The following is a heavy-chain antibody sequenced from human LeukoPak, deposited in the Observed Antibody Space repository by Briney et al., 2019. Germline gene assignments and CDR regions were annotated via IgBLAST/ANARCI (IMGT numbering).Heavy chain of an antibody. CDR3: AREGHYGDYSFDY. CDR2: ISYDGSNK. Sequence: GRSLRLSCAASGFTFSSYAMHWVRQAPGKGLEWVAVISYDGSNKYYADSVKGRFTISRDNSKNTLYLQTNSLRAEDTAVYYCAREGHYGDYSFDYWGQGTLVTVSS. V-gene: IGHV3-30*04. D-gene: IGHD4-17*01. CDR1: GFTFSSYA. J-gene: IGHJ4*02.